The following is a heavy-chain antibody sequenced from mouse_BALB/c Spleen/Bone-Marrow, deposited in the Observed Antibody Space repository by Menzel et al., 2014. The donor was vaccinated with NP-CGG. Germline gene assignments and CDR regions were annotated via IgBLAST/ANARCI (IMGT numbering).Heavy chain of an antibody. CDR2: IDPANGNT. V-gene: IGHV14-3*02. Sequence: VQLQQSGAELVKPGASVKLSCTASGFNIKDTYMHWVKQRPEQGLERIGRIDPANGNTKYDPKFQGKATITADTSSDTAYLQLSSLTSEDTAVYYCARWGITTGFAYWGQGTLVTVSA. CDR3: ARWGITTGFAY. D-gene: IGHD2-4*01. CDR1: GFNIKDTY. J-gene: IGHJ3*01.